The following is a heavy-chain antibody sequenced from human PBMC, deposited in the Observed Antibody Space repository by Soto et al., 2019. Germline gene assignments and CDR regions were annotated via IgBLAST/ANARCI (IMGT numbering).Heavy chain of an antibody. CDR3: AKRSSSSTFDY. D-gene: IGHD6-6*01. CDR1: GFTFSSYA. J-gene: IGHJ4*02. Sequence: EVQLLESGGGLVQPGESLRLSCAASGFTFSSYAMSWVRQAPGKGLDWVAVISRSDDSTYYADVLKGRLTSSRDNSKHTLYLQMNSLRAEDTAVYYCAKRSSSSTFDYWGQGTLVTVSS. V-gene: IGHV3-23*01. CDR2: ISRSDDST.